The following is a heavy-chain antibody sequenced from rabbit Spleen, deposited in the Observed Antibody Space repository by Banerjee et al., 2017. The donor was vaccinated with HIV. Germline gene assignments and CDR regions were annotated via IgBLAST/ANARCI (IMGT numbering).Heavy chain of an antibody. V-gene: IGHV1S45*01. CDR1: GFSFSEKEV. CDR3: TRDDGSGHYIDGYFNL. Sequence: QEHLEESGGGLVKPEGSLTLTCKASGFSFSEKEVMCWVRQAPGKGLEWIGCINTITAKTVYATWAKGRFTISRASSTTVTLQVTSLTAADTSTYFCTRDDGSGHYIDGYFNLWGPGTLVTVS. J-gene: IGHJ4*01. D-gene: IGHD1-1*01. CDR2: INTITAKT.